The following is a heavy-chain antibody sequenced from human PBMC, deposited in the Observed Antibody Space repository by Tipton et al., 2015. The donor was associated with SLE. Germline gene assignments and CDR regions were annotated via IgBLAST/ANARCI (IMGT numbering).Heavy chain of an antibody. J-gene: IGHJ4*02. CDR2: IYYSGST. Sequence: TLSLTCAVSGYSISSGYYWSWIRQPPGKGLEWIGYIYYSGSTNYNPSLKSRVTISVDTSKNQFSLKLSSVTAADTAVYYCARFYMGPIDYWGQGTLVTVSS. V-gene: IGHV4-61*01. CDR3: ARFYMGPIDY. CDR1: GYSISSGYY.